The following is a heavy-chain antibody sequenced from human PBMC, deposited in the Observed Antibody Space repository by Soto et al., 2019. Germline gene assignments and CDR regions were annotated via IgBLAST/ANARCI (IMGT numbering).Heavy chain of an antibody. Sequence: GASVKVSCTASGYTFTSYGISWVRQAPGQGLEWMGWISAYNGNTNYAQKLQGRVTMTTDTSTSTAYMELRSLRSDDTAVYYCARDGGYDSSGYYQEWGKGTLVTVSS. CDR1: GYTFTSYG. CDR2: ISAYNGNT. CDR3: ARDGGYDSSGYYQE. D-gene: IGHD3-22*01. V-gene: IGHV1-18*04. J-gene: IGHJ4*02.